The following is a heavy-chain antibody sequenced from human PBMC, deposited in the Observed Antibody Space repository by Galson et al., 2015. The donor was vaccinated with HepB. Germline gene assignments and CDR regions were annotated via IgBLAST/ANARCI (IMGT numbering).Heavy chain of an antibody. V-gene: IGHV1-18*01. J-gene: IGHJ4*02. CDR2: ISAYNGNT. Sequence: SVKVSCKASGYTFTSYGISWVRQAPGQGLEWMGWISAYNGNTNYAQKLQGRVTMTTDTSTSTAYMELRSLRSDDTAVYYCARSGTYYYDSSGYYRDHYFDYWGQGTLVTVSS. D-gene: IGHD3-22*01. CDR1: GYTFTSYG. CDR3: ARSGTYYYDSSGYYRDHYFDY.